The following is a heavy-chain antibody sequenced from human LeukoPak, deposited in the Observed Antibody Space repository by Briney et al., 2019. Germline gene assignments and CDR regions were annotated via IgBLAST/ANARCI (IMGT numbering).Heavy chain of an antibody. Sequence: GGSLRLSCGDSGFTFSTYGMHWVRQAPGKGLEWVVIIWFDGTKKYYADSVKGRFTISRDNSKNTLYLQMNNLRDEDTAIYFCTGSGPQGGYYYGLDVWGQGTTVIVSS. D-gene: IGHD3-10*01. CDR2: IWFDGTKK. J-gene: IGHJ6*02. CDR3: TGSGPQGGYYYGLDV. V-gene: IGHV3-33*08. CDR1: GFTFSTYG.